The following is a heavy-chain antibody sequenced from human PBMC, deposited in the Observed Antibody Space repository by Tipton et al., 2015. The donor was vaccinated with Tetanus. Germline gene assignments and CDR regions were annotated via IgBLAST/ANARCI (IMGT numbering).Heavy chain of an antibody. CDR1: GYTFTGYY. CDR3: ARDRGDYIYYGMDV. Sequence: QLVQSGAEVKKPGASLKVSCKASGYTFTGYYLYWVRQAPGQGLEWMGWIDPNSGGTAYAQKFQGMVTMTRDTSISTVDMELSRLRSDDTAVYYCARDRGDYIYYGMDVWGPGTTVTVSS. CDR2: IDPNSGGT. D-gene: IGHD3-22*01. J-gene: IGHJ6*02. V-gene: IGHV1-2*02.